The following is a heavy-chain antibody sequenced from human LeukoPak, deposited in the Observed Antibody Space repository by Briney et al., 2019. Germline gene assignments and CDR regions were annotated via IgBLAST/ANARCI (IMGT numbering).Heavy chain of an antibody. CDR2: INHSGST. V-gene: IGHV4-34*01. Sequence: SETLSLTCAVYGGSFSGYYWSWIRQPPGKGLEWIGEINHSGSTNYNPSLKSRVTISVDTSKNQFSLKLSSVTAADTAVYYCARAMVRGVIIFVGAFDTWGQGTMATVSS. D-gene: IGHD3-10*01. J-gene: IGHJ3*02. CDR1: GGSFSGYY. CDR3: ARAMVRGVIIFVGAFDT.